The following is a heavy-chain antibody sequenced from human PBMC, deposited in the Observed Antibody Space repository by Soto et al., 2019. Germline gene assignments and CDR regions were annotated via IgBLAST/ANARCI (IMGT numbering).Heavy chain of an antibody. V-gene: IGHV3-30-3*01. Sequence: QVQLVESGGGVVQPGRSLRLSCAAAGFTFSSVAMHWVRQAPGKGLEWLAVISSDVVNYYYAESVKGRFTISRDNSKNTPYLQTNRLRNEDTAVYYCARGGAWTPEGLGYWGQGPLGNVSA. CDR3: ARGGAWTPEGLGY. D-gene: IGHD2-15*01. CDR1: GFTFSSVA. CDR2: ISSDVVNY. J-gene: IGHJ4*02.